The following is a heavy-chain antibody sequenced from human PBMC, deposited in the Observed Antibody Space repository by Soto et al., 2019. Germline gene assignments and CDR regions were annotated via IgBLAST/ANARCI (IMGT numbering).Heavy chain of an antibody. Sequence: EVQLLESGGGLVQAGGSLRLSCAASGFTFSTYAMSWVRQAPGKGLEWVSTIDNSGGITYYADSVKGRFTISRDNSKNTLYLQMNSLRAEDTAVYYCAKGEYNYGFLFDCWGQGTLVTVSS. CDR1: GFTFSTYA. CDR3: AKGEYNYGFLFDC. CDR2: IDNSGGIT. D-gene: IGHD5-18*01. J-gene: IGHJ4*02. V-gene: IGHV3-23*05.